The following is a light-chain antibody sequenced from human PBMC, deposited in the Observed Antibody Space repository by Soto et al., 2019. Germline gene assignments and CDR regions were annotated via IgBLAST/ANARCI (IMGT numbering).Light chain of an antibody. CDR3: QQTDSFPRT. CDR2: AAS. CDR1: QGIGSW. Sequence: DIQMTQSPSSGSASVGDRVTITCRASQGIGSWLAWYQQKPGEAPKLLIYAASSLQSGVPSRFSGSGSGTDFTLTISGLQPEDCATYYCQQTDSFPRTFGQGTKV. J-gene: IGKJ1*01. V-gene: IGKV1-12*01.